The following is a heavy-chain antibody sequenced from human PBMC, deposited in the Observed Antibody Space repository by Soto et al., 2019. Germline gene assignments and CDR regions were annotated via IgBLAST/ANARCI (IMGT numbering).Heavy chain of an antibody. Sequence: ASETLSLTCTVSGGSISSYYWSWIRQPPGKGLEWIGYIYNNGRTNYNPSLTSRVTMSLDTSKSQFSLNLRSVTAADTAVYYCARAIDFDFWGQGILVTVSS. CDR2: IYNNGRT. V-gene: IGHV4-59*01. J-gene: IGHJ4*02. CDR1: GGSISSYY. CDR3: ARAIDFDF.